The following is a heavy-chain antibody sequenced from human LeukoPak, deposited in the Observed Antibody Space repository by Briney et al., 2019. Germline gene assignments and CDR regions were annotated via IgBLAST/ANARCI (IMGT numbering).Heavy chain of an antibody. Sequence: PGGSLRLSCAASGFTFSSYAMSWVRQAPGKGLEWVAVISYDGSNKYYADSVKGRFTISRDNSKNTLYLQMNSLRAEDTAIYYCASRHYDFGYYWGQGTLVTVSS. V-gene: IGHV3-30*04. CDR3: ASRHYDFGYY. CDR2: ISYDGSNK. CDR1: GFTFSSYA. D-gene: IGHD4-17*01. J-gene: IGHJ4*02.